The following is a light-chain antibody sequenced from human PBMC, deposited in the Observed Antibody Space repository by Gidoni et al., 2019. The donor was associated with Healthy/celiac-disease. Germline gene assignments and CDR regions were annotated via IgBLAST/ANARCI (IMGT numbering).Light chain of an antibody. CDR3: QQAHSFPLT. CDR1: QDLNNW. CDR2: GAS. V-gene: IGKV1-12*01. J-gene: IGKJ4*01. Sequence: DIQMTQSPSSVSASVGDRVPITCRVSQDLNNWLAWYQQKPGRAPKVLIYGASSVQSGVPSRFSGSGSGTDFTLTISSLQPEDVATYYCQQAHSFPLTFGGGTKVEIK.